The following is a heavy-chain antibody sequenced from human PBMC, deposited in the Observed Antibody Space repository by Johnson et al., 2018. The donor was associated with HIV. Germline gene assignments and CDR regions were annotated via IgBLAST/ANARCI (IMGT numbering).Heavy chain of an antibody. CDR1: GFSFSSYT. D-gene: IGHD6-13*01. Sequence: VQLVESGGGLVQPGGSLRLSCAASGFSFSSYTMTWVRQAPGKGLEWVSGISSSGGSTYYADSVKGRFTTSRDDSKNTLYLQMNSLRAEDTAVYYCAKDRGSSSWFNDAFDIWGQGTMVTVSS. V-gene: IGHV3-23*04. J-gene: IGHJ3*02. CDR3: AKDRGSSSWFNDAFDI. CDR2: ISSSGGST.